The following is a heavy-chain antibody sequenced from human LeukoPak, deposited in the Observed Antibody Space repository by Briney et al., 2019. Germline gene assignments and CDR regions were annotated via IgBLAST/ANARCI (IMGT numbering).Heavy chain of an antibody. J-gene: IGHJ3*02. D-gene: IGHD3-22*01. CDR3: ARGRLFYDSTGYFI. V-gene: IGHV1-18*01. CDR2: ISAYNGNT. CDR1: GYTFTSYG. Sequence: GASVKVSCKASGYTFTSYGISWVRQAPGQGLEWMGWISAYNGNTNYAQKLQGRVTMTTDTSTSTAYMELRSLRSDDTAVYHCARGRLFYDSTGYFIWGPGAIVTVSS.